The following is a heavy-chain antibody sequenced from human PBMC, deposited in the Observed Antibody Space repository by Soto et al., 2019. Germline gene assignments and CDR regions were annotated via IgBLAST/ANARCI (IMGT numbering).Heavy chain of an antibody. D-gene: IGHD1-7*01. J-gene: IGHJ4*02. V-gene: IGHV4-59*01. Sequence: SETLSLTCTVSGGSISSYYWSWIRQPPGKGLEWIGYIYYSGSTNYNPSLKSRVTISVDTSKNQFSLKLSSVTAADTAVYYCARDGDHWNYGPLDYWGQGTLVTVSS. CDR3: ARDGDHWNYGPLDY. CDR2: IYYSGST. CDR1: GGSISSYY.